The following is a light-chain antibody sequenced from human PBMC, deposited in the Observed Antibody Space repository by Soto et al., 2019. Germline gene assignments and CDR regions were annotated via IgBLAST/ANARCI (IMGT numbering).Light chain of an antibody. Sequence: DIQMTHSPSTLSASVLYIITITFRASQSVGAWLAWYQQKPGKAPNLLIYKASSLESGVPSRFSSSGSGTEFTLTISRLEPEDFAVYYCQKYGSSPEKFGQGTKVDIK. CDR3: QKYGSSPEK. CDR1: QSVGAW. J-gene: IGKJ1*01. V-gene: IGKV1-5*03. CDR2: KAS.